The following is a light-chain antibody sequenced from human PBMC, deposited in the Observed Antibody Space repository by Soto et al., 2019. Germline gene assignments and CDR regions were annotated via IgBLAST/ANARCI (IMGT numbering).Light chain of an antibody. CDR3: SSYAGSLVV. CDR1: SSDIGAYNY. V-gene: IGLV2-8*01. CDR2: QVT. J-gene: IGLJ2*01. Sequence: QPVLTQPPSASGSPGQSVTISCTGTSSDIGAYNYVSWYRQYPDKAPKLLVYQVTKRPSGVPDRFSGSKSGNTAALTVSGLQAEDEAVYYCSSYAGSLVVFGGGTKVTVL.